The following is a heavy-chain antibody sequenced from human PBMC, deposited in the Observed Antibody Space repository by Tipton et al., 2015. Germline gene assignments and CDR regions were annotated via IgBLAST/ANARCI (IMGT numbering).Heavy chain of an antibody. V-gene: IGHV4-59*01. CDR1: GGSINRYY. J-gene: IGHJ5*02. D-gene: IGHD1-1*01. CDR3: AGGELRGGVLDH. CDR2: VYSSGST. Sequence: TLSLTCNVTGGSINRYYWSWIRQPPGKGLEWIGYVYSSGSTNYSPSLKSRVTLSLDTSENQFSLKLSSLTAADTAVYFCAGGELRGGVLDHWGQGTLFTVFS.